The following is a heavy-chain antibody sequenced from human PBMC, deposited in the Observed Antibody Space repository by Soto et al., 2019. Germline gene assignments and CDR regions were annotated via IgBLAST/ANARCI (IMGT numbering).Heavy chain of an antibody. CDR3: AHGVVSYDILTGTRNDWFDP. V-gene: IGHV2-5*02. CDR2: IYWDDDK. J-gene: IGHJ5*02. D-gene: IGHD3-9*01. CDR1: GFSLSTSGVG. Sequence: QITLKESGPPLVKPTQTLTLTCTFSGFSLSTSGVGVGWIRQPPGKALEWLALIYWDDDKRYSPSLKSRLTITKNTSKNQVVLTLTNMDPMDTATYYCAHGVVSYDILTGTRNDWFDPWGQGTLVTVSS.